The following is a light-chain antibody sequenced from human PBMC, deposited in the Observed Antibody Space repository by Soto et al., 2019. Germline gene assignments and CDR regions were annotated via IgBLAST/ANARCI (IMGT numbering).Light chain of an antibody. CDR3: QQYGIAPWT. Sequence: EIVLTQSPGTLYLSPGERATISCRASQSVNNKYLAWYQQKVGQPPRLLIYGATNRARGIPDRFGGSGSGTDVSLTVSRLEPEDFAVYHCQQYGIAPWTFGQVTKVE. J-gene: IGKJ1*01. CDR1: QSVNNKY. CDR2: GAT. V-gene: IGKV3-20*01.